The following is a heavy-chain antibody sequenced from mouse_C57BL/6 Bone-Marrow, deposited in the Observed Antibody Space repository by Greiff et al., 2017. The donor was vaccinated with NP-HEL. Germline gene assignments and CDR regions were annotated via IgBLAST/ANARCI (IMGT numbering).Heavy chain of an antibody. CDR3: TGEDYGHWYFDV. V-gene: IGHV6-3*01. CDR1: GFTFSNYW. J-gene: IGHJ1*03. Sequence: EVKLVESGGGLVQPGGSMKLSCVASGFTFSNYWMNWVRQSPEKGLEWVAQIRLKSDNYATHYAESVKGRFTISRDDSKSSVYLQMNNLRAEDTGIYYCTGEDYGHWYFDVWGTGTTVTVSS. D-gene: IGHD1-1*02. CDR2: IRLKSDNYAT.